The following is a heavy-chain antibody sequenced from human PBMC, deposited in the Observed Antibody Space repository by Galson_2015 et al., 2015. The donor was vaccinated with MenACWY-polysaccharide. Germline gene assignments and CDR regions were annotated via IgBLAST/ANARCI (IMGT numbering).Heavy chain of an antibody. CDR1: GFTFTSYA. CDR3: AKDSTDFWSVAGRFDH. CDR2: IRSSGANT. J-gene: IGHJ5*02. V-gene: IGHV3-23*01. D-gene: IGHD3-3*01. Sequence: SLRLSCAASGFTFTSYAMSWVRQAPGKGLEWVSAIRSSGANTYYTDSVKGRFTISRDNSKYTLYLQMNSLRAEDTAVYYCAKDSTDFWSVAGRFDHWGQGTLVTVSS.